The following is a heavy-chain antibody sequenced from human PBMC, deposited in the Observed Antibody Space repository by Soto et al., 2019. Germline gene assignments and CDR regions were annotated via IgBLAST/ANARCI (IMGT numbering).Heavy chain of an antibody. CDR3: AREVRGGFTGIFDQ. Sequence: QVQLQGSGPGQVKPSETLSLTYTVSGDSISDYFYWSWIRQPAGKGLEWIGRIYTDGTTKYNPSLKSRVTLSLDKSKNQFSLRLHSVTAADTAVYYFAREVRGGFTGIFDQWGRGSRVTVSS. CDR1: GDSISDYFY. V-gene: IGHV4-4*07. D-gene: IGHD2-15*01. CDR2: IYTDGTT. J-gene: IGHJ4*02.